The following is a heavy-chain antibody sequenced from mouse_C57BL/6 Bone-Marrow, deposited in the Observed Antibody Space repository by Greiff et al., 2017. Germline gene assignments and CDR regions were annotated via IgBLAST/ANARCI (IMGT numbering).Heavy chain of an antibody. CDR1: GYTFTSYG. Sequence: VQLQQSGAELVKPGASVKLSCTASGYTFTSYGMHWVKQMPGQGLEWIGMINPSGGSTNYNEKFKSKATLTVDKSSTTAYMQLSSLTSEASAVYYGARGSSPGCAFGGQGTVVTVTA. CDR2: INPSGGST. J-gene: IGHJ3*01. D-gene: IGHD1-1*01. CDR3: ARGSSPGCAF. V-gene: IGHV1-64*01.